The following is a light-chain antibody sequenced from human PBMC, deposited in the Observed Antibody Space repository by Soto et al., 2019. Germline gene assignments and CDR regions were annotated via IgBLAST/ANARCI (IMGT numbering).Light chain of an antibody. CDR2: EVS. CDR1: SSDVGGYKY. V-gene: IGLV2-14*01. J-gene: IGLJ1*01. CDR3: SSYTTANTYV. Sequence: QSALTQPASVSGSPGQSITISCTGTSSDVGGYKYVSWYQQHPGKAPKLMIYEVSNRPSGVSHRFSGSKSGNTASLTISGLQAEDEADYYCSSYTTANTYVFGTGTKLTVL.